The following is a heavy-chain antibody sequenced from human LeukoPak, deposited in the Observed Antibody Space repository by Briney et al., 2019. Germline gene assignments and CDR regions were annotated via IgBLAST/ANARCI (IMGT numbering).Heavy chain of an antibody. CDR3: ARRFTNGDTANGFDY. V-gene: IGHV4-38-2*02. CDR2: IYHSGST. D-gene: IGHD5-18*01. CDR1: GYSLSSGYY. J-gene: IGHJ4*02. Sequence: SETLSLTCTVSGYSLSSGYYWGWIRQPPGKGLEWIGSIYHSGSTYYNPSLKGRVTISVDTSKNQFSLKLSSVTAADTAVYYCARRFTNGDTANGFDYWGQGALVTVSS.